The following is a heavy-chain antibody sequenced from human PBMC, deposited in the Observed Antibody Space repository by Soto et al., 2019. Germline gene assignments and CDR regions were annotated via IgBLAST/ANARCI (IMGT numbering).Heavy chain of an antibody. D-gene: IGHD3-10*01. CDR2: IIPIFGTA. CDR3: AIGDQYGSGSKDFDY. CDR1: GDTFSSYA. V-gene: IGHV1-69*06. Sequence: SVKVSCKASGDTFSSYAISWVRQAPGQGLEWMGGIIPIFGTANYAQKFQGRVTITADKSTSTAYMELSSLRSEDTAVYYCAIGDQYGSGSKDFDYWGQGTLVTVSS. J-gene: IGHJ4*02.